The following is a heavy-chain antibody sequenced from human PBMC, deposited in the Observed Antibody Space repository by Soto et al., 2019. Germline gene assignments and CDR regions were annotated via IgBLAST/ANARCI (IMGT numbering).Heavy chain of an antibody. V-gene: IGHV1-69*06. J-gene: IGHJ6*02. CDR3: AREGLTTVTMGDYYYGMDV. D-gene: IGHD4-4*01. CDR1: GGTFSSYA. Sequence: QVQLVQSGAEVKKPGSWVKVSCKASGGTFSSYAISWVRQAPGQGLEWMGGIIPIFGTANYAQNFQGRVTITADKSTSTAYMELSSLRSEDTAVYYCAREGLTTVTMGDYYYGMDVWGQGTTVTVSS. CDR2: IIPIFGTA.